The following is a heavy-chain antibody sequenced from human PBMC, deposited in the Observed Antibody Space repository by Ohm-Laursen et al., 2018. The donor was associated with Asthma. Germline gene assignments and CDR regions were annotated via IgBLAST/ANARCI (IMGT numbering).Heavy chain of an antibody. V-gene: IGHV3-21*04. Sequence: GSLRLSCAASGFTFSSYSMNWVRQAPGKGLEWVSSISSGSSYIYYTDSVKGRFTISRDNAKNSLYLQMNSLRAEDTAVYYCARDASIAARRGGYYYYGMDVWGQGTTVTVSS. CDR1: GFTFSSYS. CDR3: ARDASIAARRGGYYYYGMDV. CDR2: ISSGSSYI. J-gene: IGHJ6*02. D-gene: IGHD6-6*01.